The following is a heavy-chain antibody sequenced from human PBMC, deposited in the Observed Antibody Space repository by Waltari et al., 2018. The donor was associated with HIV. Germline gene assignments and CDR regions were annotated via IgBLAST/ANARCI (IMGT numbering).Heavy chain of an antibody. J-gene: IGHJ6*02. CDR1: GGSISSGSYH. CDR2: IYTSGST. CDR3: ARVGERGYSYGSHYYGMDV. Sequence: QVQLQESGPGLVKPSQTLSLTCTVSGGSISSGSYHWSWIRQPAGKGLEWIGRIYTSGSTNYNPSLKSRVTISVDTSKNQFSLKLSSVTAADTAVYYCARVGERGYSYGSHYYGMDVWGQGTTVTVSS. D-gene: IGHD5-18*01. V-gene: IGHV4-61*02.